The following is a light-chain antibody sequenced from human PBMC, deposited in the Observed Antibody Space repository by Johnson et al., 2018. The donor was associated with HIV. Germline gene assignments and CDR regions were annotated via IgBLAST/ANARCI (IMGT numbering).Light chain of an antibody. Sequence: QSVLTQPPSVSAAPGQKVTISCSGSSSNIGNNYVSWYQQLPGTAPKLLIYDNNKRPSGTPYRFSGSKSGTSATLGITGLQTGDEADYYCGTWDSSLNVYVFGTGTKVTVL. CDR2: DNN. CDR3: GTWDSSLNVYV. J-gene: IGLJ1*01. CDR1: SSNIGNNY. V-gene: IGLV1-51*01.